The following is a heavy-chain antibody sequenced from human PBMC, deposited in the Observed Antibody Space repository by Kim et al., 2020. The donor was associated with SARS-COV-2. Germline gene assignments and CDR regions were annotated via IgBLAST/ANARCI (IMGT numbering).Heavy chain of an antibody. CDR1: GFTFTTHA. Sequence: GGSLRLSCIISGFTFTTHAMSWVRQAPGQGLEWISGVEVGGATFYAGSVKGRFTISRDDSKNTVFLQMSNLGVDDTAVYYCAKDDGPEGFPFFDYWGQGVLVTVSS. V-gene: IGHV3-23*01. CDR2: VEVGGAT. D-gene: IGHD2-15*01. CDR3: AKDDGPEGFPFFDY. J-gene: IGHJ4*02.